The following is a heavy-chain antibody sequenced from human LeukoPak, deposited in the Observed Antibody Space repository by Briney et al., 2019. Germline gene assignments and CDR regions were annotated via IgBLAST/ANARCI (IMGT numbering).Heavy chain of an antibody. Sequence: PSETLSLTCTVSGGSISSYYWSWIRQPAGKGLEWVGRIYTSGSTNYNPSLESRVTMSVDTSKNQFSLKLSSVTAADTAVYYCARVPLAVTTQRPFDYWGQGTLVTVSS. D-gene: IGHD4-17*01. J-gene: IGHJ4*02. V-gene: IGHV4-4*07. CDR3: ARVPLAVTTQRPFDY. CDR1: GGSISSYY. CDR2: IYTSGST.